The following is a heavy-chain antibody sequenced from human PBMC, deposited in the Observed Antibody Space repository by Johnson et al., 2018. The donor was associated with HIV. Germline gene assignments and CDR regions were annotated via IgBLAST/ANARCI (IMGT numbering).Heavy chain of an antibody. CDR3: AKDRWHYNFWVDAFDI. Sequence: VQLVESGGGLVQPGESLRLSCGASGFTFSSHHMHWVRQAPGKGLEHVSAISGNGGSTYYADSVKGRFTISRDNSKNTLYLQMNSRRAEETAVYYCAKDRWHYNFWVDAFDIWGQGTMVTVSS. J-gene: IGHJ3*02. CDR1: GFTFSSHH. CDR2: ISGNGGST. V-gene: IGHV3-64*04. D-gene: IGHD3-3*01.